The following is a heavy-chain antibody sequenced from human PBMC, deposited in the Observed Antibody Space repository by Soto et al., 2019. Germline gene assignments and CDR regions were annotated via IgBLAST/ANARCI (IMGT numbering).Heavy chain of an antibody. CDR2: IYQTGRT. D-gene: IGHD3-3*01. CDR3: AREMIIFGVAPGGGLDV. V-gene: IGHV4-30-2*01. J-gene: IGHJ6*02. CDR1: GGSISTYDYS. Sequence: QLQLQESGSGLVQPSQTLSLTCTASGGSISTYDYSWSWIRQPPGGGLEWIGSIYQTGRTYVIPSLKSRVTMSLDKSKNQFSLNLTAVTAADTALYYCAREMIIFGVAPGGGLDVWGQGITVTVSS.